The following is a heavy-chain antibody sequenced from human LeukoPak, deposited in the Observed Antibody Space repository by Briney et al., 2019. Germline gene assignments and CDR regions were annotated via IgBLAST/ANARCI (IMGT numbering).Heavy chain of an antibody. D-gene: IGHD2-21*02. CDR3: ARGPVRDDGLTGISYYFGLDV. Sequence: PSETLSLTCAVYGGSFTDYYWSWIRHLPGKGLEWIGEIHHRAGANYNPSLWGRGIISADTSKNQFSLHLTSVTAADTATFYCARGPVRDDGLTGISYYFGLDVWGHGTTVTVFS. J-gene: IGHJ6*02. V-gene: IGHV4-34*01. CDR2: IHHRAGA. CDR1: GGSFTDYY.